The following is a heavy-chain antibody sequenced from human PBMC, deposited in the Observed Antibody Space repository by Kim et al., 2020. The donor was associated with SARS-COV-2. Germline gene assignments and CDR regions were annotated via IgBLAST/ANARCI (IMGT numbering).Heavy chain of an antibody. D-gene: IGHD5-12*01. V-gene: IGHV3-53*01. J-gene: IGHJ3*01. Sequence: GGSLRLSCAASGFTVSSNYMSWVRQAPGKGLEWVSVIYSGGSTYYADSVKGRFTISRDNSKNTLYLQINSLRAEDTAVYYCARDGEGRDGYKGTPDFWGQGTMVTVSS. CDR1: GFTVSSNY. CDR2: IYSGGST. CDR3: ARDGEGRDGYKGTPDF.